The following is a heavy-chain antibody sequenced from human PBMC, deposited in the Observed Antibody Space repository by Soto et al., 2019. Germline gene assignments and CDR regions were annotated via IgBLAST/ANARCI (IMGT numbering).Heavy chain of an antibody. D-gene: IGHD6-19*01. Sequence: QVQLVQSGAEVKKPGSSVNVSCKLSGGTFSTYAISWVRQAPGQGLEWIGGIIPLFNSAKYAQKFQGRVTNTADKSTSTAHMELSSLRSEDTAVYYGARQVVSSGWYYGNWFDPWGQGTLVTVSS. CDR1: GGTFSTYA. CDR3: ARQVVSSGWYYGNWFDP. CDR2: IIPLFNSA. J-gene: IGHJ5*02. V-gene: IGHV1-69*06.